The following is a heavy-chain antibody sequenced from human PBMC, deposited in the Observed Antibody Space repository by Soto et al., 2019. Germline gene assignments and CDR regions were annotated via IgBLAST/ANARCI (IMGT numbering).Heavy chain of an antibody. V-gene: IGHV3-30*18. J-gene: IGHJ5*02. D-gene: IGHD6-13*01. CDR3: AKRRAGSSWYEGES. CDR2: ISYDGTIQ. Sequence: QVQLVESGGGVVQPGRSLRLSCAASGFTFSSYGMHWVRQAPGKGLAWVAVISYDGTIQYYVDSVKGRFTISRDNSKITLCLQMNSLRPEDTAAYFCAKRRAGSSWYEGESWGQGTLVTVSS. CDR1: GFTFSSYG.